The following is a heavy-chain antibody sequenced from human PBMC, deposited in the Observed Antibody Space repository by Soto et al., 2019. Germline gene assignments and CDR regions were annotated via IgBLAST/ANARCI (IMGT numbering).Heavy chain of an antibody. CDR2: IYYSGST. V-gene: IGHV4-59*01. CDR3: ATEQYVVYNDYYYCYFMDV. CDR1: GGSISSYY. Sequence: SETLSLTCTVSGGSISSYYWSWIRQPPGKGLEWIGYIYYSGSTNYNPSLKSRVTISVDTSKNQFSLKLSSVTAADTAVYYCATEQYVVYNDYYYCYFMDVWGKGTSVTVSS. D-gene: IGHD3-16*01. J-gene: IGHJ6*03.